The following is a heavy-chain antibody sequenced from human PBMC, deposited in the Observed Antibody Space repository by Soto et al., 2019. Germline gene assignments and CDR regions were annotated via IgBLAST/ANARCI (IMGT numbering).Heavy chain of an antibody. CDR3: ARDGPFNSSGWGLAFDI. Sequence: ASVKVSCKASGYTFTNYYIHWVRQAPGQGLEWLGFISASNGNTDYAQKLQGRVTMTTDTSTATAYMELRSLRSDDTAVYYCARDGPFNSSGWGLAFDIWGQGTMVTVSS. D-gene: IGHD6-19*01. J-gene: IGHJ3*02. CDR1: GYTFTNYY. CDR2: ISASNGNT. V-gene: IGHV1-18*04.